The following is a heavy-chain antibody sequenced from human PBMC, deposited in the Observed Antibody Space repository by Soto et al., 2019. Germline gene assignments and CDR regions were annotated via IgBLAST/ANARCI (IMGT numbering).Heavy chain of an antibody. CDR3: AREKGGDYVWESYRPHDAFDI. D-gene: IGHD3-16*02. CDR2: IIPIFGTA. J-gene: IGHJ3*02. V-gene: IGHV1-69*01. CDR1: GGTFSSYA. Sequence: QVQLVQSGAEVKKPGSSVKVSCKASGGTFSSYAISWMRQAPGQGLEWMGGIIPIFGTANYAQKFQGRVTITADESTSTAYMELSSLRSEDTDVYYCAREKGGDYVWESYRPHDAFDIWGQGTMVTVSS.